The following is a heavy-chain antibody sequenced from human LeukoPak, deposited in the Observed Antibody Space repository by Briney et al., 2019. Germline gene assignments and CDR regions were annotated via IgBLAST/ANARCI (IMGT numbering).Heavy chain of an antibody. V-gene: IGHV1-24*01. D-gene: IGHD5-12*01. CDR1: GYTLTELS. J-gene: IGHJ4*02. CDR2: FDPEDGET. Sequence: AASVKVSCKVSGYTLTELSMHWVRQAPGKGLEWMGGFDPEDGETIYAQKFQGRVTMTEDTSTDTAYMELSSLRSEDTAVYYCATARGYSGSDLSGTFDYWGQGTLVTVSS. CDR3: ATARGYSGSDLSGTFDY.